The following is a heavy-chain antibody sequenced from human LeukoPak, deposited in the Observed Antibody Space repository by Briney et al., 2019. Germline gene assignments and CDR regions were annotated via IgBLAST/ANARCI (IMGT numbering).Heavy chain of an antibody. CDR2: ISWNSGSI. V-gene: IGHV3-9*01. CDR1: GFTFDDYA. J-gene: IGHJ4*02. D-gene: IGHD5-12*01. Sequence: GGSLRLSCAASGFTFDDYAMHWVRQAPGKGLEWVSGISWNSGSIAYADSVKGRFTISRDNAKNSLYLQMNSLRAEDTPLYYCAKDFGRSAYDRPFDYWGQGTLVTVSS. CDR3: AKDFGRSAYDRPFDY.